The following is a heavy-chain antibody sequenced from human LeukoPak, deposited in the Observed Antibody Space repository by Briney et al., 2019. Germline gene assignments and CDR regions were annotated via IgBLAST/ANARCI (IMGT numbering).Heavy chain of an antibody. D-gene: IGHD1-1*01. CDR3: APGRLLLATGTVDY. Sequence: GGSLRLSCAASGFTFSSYAMRWVRQAPGKGLEWVSAISGSGGSTYYADSVKGRFTISRDNSKNTLYLQMNSLRAEDTAVYYCAPGRLLLATGTVDYWGEGTLVTVSS. CDR2: ISGSGGST. J-gene: IGHJ4*02. CDR1: GFTFSSYA. V-gene: IGHV3-23*01.